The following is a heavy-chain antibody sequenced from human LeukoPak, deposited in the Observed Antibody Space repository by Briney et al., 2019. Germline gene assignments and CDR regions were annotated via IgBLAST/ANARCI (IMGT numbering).Heavy chain of an antibody. J-gene: IGHJ5*02. CDR2: IYTSGST. CDR1: GGSISSYY. CDR3: AREGNTIFGVVIIPNWFDP. Sequence: PSETLSLTCTVSGGSISSYYWSWIRQPAGKGLEWIGRIYTSGSTNYNPSLKSRVTMSVDTSKNQFSLKLSSVTAADTAVYYCAREGNTIFGVVIIPNWFDPWGQGTLVTVSS. V-gene: IGHV4-4*07. D-gene: IGHD3-3*01.